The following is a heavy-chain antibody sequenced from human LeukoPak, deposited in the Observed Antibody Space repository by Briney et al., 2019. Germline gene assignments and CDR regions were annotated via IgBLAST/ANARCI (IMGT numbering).Heavy chain of an antibody. CDR3: ARSPAAAGSNWFDP. V-gene: IGHV4-4*02. D-gene: IGHD6-13*01. J-gene: IGHJ5*02. CDR1: GGSISSSNW. CDR2: IYHSGST. Sequence: PSETPSLTCAVSGGSISSSNWWSWVRQPPGKGLEWIGEIYHSGSTNYNPSLKSRVTISVDKSKNQFSLKLSSVTAADTAVYYCARSPAAAGSNWFDPWGQGTLVTVSS.